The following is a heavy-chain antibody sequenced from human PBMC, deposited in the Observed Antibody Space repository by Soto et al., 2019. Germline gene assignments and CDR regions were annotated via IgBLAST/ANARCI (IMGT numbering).Heavy chain of an antibody. Sequence: SGGSLRLSCAASGFTFSDYYMTWIRQAPGKGLEWVSYITSSSSTIYYANSVEGRFTISRDNAKSSLHLQMNSLRAEDTAVYYCARYSSSNFDYYYGMDIWGQGTTVTVSS. CDR3: ARYSSSNFDYYYGMDI. D-gene: IGHD6-13*01. CDR1: GFTFSDYY. CDR2: ITSSSSTI. V-gene: IGHV3-11*01. J-gene: IGHJ6*02.